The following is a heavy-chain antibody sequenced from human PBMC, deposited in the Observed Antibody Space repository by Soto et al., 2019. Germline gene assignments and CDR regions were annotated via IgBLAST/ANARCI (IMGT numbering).Heavy chain of an antibody. Sequence: PSETLSLTCTVSGGSISSYYWSWIRQPPGKGLEWIGYIYYSGSTNYNPSLKSRVTISVDTSKNQFSLKLSSVTAADTAVYYCARQQIAYCGGDCYSGWFDPWGQGTLVTVSS. CDR1: GGSISSYY. CDR2: IYYSGST. D-gene: IGHD2-21*02. V-gene: IGHV4-59*08. CDR3: ARQQIAYCGGDCYSGWFDP. J-gene: IGHJ5*02.